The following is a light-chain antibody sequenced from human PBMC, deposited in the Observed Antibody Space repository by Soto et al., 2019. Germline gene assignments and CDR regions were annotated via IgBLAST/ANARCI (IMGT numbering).Light chain of an antibody. CDR2: DVS. J-gene: IGLJ2*01. V-gene: IGLV2-14*03. CDR3: TSYTTSSTVV. Sequence: QSALTQPASVSGSLGQSITISCTGTSSDVGRYNYVSWYQQHPGKAPQLMIYDVSHRPSGVSNRFSGSKSGNSASLTISGLQAEDEGDYYCTSYTTSSTVVFGGGTKLTVL. CDR1: SSDVGRYNY.